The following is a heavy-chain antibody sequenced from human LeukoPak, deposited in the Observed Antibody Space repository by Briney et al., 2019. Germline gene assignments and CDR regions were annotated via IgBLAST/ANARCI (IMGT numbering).Heavy chain of an antibody. CDR2: IYPGDSDT. V-gene: IGHV5-51*01. D-gene: IGHD3-3*01. Sequence: GESLKISCKGSGYSFTNYWTGWVRQMPGKGLEWMGIIYPGDSDTRYSPSFQGQVTISADKSISTAYLQWSSLKASDTAMYYCARLRTLESLLGAPGYYMDVWGKGTTVTVSS. J-gene: IGHJ6*03. CDR3: ARLRTLESLLGAPGYYMDV. CDR1: GYSFTNYW.